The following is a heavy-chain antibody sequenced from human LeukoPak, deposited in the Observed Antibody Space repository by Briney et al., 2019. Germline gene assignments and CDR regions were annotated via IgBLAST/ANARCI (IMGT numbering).Heavy chain of an antibody. CDR2: IIPIFGTA. D-gene: IGHD5-12*01. CDR1: GGTFSSYA. V-gene: IGHV1-69*13. CDR3: ARVPSLYSGYDFVY. J-gene: IGHJ4*02. Sequence: SVKVSCKASGGTFSSYAISWVRQAPGQGLEWMGGIIPIFGTANYAQKFQGRVTITADESTSTSYMELSSLRSEDTAVYYCARVPSLYSGYDFVYWGQGTLVTVSS.